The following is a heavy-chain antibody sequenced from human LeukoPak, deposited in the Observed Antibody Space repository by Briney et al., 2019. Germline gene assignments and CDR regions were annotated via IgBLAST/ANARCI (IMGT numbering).Heavy chain of an antibody. CDR3: AKFSSGWQLNWFDP. J-gene: IGHJ5*02. Sequence: PGGSLRLFCAASGFTVSSNYMSWVRQAPGKGLEWVSAVSGSGGSTYYADSVKGRFTISRDNSKNTLYLQMNSLRAEDTAIYYCAKFSSGWQLNWFDPWGQGTLVTVSS. V-gene: IGHV3-23*01. CDR1: GFTVSSNY. CDR2: VSGSGGST. D-gene: IGHD6-19*01.